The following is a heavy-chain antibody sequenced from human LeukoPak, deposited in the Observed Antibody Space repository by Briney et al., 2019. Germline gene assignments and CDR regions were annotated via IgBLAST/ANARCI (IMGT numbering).Heavy chain of an antibody. Sequence: PGGSLTLSCAASGFTFSSNYMSWARQAPGKGLEWVSLIDNGGNTYYGDSVKGRFNISRDNSKNTLYLQMNSRRAEDTAVYYCARVAFRSSSYISGIDYWGQGNLVTVSS. CDR2: IDNGGNT. V-gene: IGHV3-53*01. CDR3: ARVAFRSSSYISGIDY. D-gene: IGHD6-6*01. J-gene: IGHJ4*02. CDR1: GFTFSSNY.